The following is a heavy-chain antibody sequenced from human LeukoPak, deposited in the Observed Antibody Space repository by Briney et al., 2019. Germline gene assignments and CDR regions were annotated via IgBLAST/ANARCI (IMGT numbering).Heavy chain of an antibody. CDR3: ARTTLVGATPYDAFDI. V-gene: IGHV3-48*03. J-gene: IGHJ3*02. Sequence: SLRLSRAASGFTFSSYGIHWVRQAPGKGLEWVSYISSSGSTTYYADSVKGRFTISRDNAKNSLYLQMNSLRAEDTAVYYCARTTLVGATPYDAFDIWGQGTMVTVSS. CDR2: ISSSGSTT. CDR1: GFTFSSYG. D-gene: IGHD1-26*01.